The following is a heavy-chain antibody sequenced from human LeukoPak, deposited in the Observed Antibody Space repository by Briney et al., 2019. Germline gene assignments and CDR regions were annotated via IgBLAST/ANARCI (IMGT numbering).Heavy chain of an antibody. D-gene: IGHD3-22*01. CDR1: GFTFSSYA. V-gene: IGHV3-64D*06. Sequence: PGGSLRLSCSASGFTFSSYAMLWVRQAPGKGLEYVSNISSNGGSTYYADSVKGRFTISRDNSKNKLYLQMSSLRVEDTAVYYCVKGGIVVLISAFDIWGQGTMVTVSS. CDR2: ISSNGGST. CDR3: VKGGIVVLISAFDI. J-gene: IGHJ3*02.